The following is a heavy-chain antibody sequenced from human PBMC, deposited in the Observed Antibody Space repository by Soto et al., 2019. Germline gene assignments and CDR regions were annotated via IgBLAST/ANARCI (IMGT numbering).Heavy chain of an antibody. J-gene: IGHJ6*02. CDR2: IYSDDDK. D-gene: IGHD2-15*01. V-gene: IGHV2-5*02. CDR1: GFSLSTSGVG. CDR3: AHVLVVVANYGMDV. Sequence: QITLKESGPTLVKPTQTLTLTCTFSGFSLSTSGVGVGWIRQPPGKALEWLALIYSDDDKRYSPSLTSRLTITKDTSKNQVVLTMTNMDPVDTATYYCAHVLVVVANYGMDVWGQGTTVTVSS.